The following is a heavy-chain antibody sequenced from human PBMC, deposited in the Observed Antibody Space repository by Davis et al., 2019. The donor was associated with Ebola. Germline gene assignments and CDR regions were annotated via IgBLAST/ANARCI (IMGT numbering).Heavy chain of an antibody. CDR1: GRSMSSSNYY. J-gene: IGHJ5*02. V-gene: IGHV4-39*01. Sequence: PSETLSLTCTVSGRSMSSSNYYWGWIRQPPGKGLEWIGTIYYSGTTYYNPSLKSRVTISVDTSKNQFSLKLSSVTAADTAVYYCAIPAHYCSGGSCYSFQPWGQGTLVTVSS. CDR2: IYYSGTT. CDR3: AIPAHYCSGGSCYSFQP. D-gene: IGHD2-15*01.